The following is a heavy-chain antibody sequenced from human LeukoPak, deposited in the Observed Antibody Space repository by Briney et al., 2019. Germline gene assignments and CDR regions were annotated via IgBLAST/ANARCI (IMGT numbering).Heavy chain of an antibody. CDR2: ISSSSSYI. CDR3: ARATSPDSAWFDP. CDR1: GFTFSSYS. V-gene: IGHV3-21*01. Sequence: GGSLRLSCAVSGFTFSSYSMNWVRQAPGKGLEWFSSISSSSSYIYYADSMKGRFTISRDNAKNSLYLQMNSLRAEDTAVYYCARATSPDSAWFDPWGQGTLVTVSS. J-gene: IGHJ5*02. D-gene: IGHD2/OR15-2a*01.